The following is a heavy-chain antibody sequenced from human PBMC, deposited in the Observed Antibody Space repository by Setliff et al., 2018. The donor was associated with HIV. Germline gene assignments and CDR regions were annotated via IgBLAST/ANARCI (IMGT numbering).Heavy chain of an antibody. CDR1: GYTFTGYY. Sequence: GASVKVSCKASGYTFTGYYVHWVRQVPGQGLEWMGWINPNYGGTNYAQKFQGRVTMTRDTSISTAYMELNRLRSDDTAVYYCARDDEMGTVTEHYYYGMGVWGQGTTVTVSS. CDR2: INPNYGGT. J-gene: IGHJ6*02. D-gene: IGHD4-4*01. V-gene: IGHV1-2*02. CDR3: ARDDEMGTVTEHYYYGMGV.